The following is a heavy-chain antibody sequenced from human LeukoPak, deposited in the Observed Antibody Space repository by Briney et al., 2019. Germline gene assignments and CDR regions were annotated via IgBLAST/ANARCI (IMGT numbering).Heavy chain of an antibody. CDR1: GLTFSSYW. J-gene: IGHJ4*02. D-gene: IGHD1-26*01. CDR2: INGAGTNT. Sequence: GGSLRLSCAASGLTFSSYWMHWVRQVPGKGLVWVSRINGAGTNTTSADSVKGRFSISRDNARNSLFLQMNSLRVEDTAIYYCVRGYSGTYRSDYWGQGTLVTVSS. CDR3: VRGYSGTYRSDY. V-gene: IGHV3-74*03.